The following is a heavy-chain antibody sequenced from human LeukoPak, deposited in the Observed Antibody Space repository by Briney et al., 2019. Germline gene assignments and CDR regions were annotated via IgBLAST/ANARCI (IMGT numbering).Heavy chain of an antibody. CDR1: GFTFNMYT. V-gene: IGHV3-21*01. CDR3: ARDRRLQLWSPAGFDY. J-gene: IGHJ4*02. CDR2: ISSSGVYI. Sequence: PGGSLRLSCAASGFTFNMYTMNWVRQAPGKGLEWVSSISSSGVYIYYADSVKGRFTISRDNAKNSLYLQMNSLRADDTAVYYCARDRRLQLWSPAGFDYWGQGTLVTVFS. D-gene: IGHD5-18*01.